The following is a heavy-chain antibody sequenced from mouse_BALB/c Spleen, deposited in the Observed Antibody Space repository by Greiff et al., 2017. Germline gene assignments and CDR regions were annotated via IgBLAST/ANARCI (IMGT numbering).Heavy chain of an antibody. CDR1: GFSLTSYG. J-gene: IGHJ3*01. V-gene: IGHV2-2*02. CDR2: IWSGGST. D-gene: IGHD2-10*01. CDR3: ARTTYYGNYGAAY. Sequence: QVQLQQSGPGLVQPSQSLSITCTVFGFSLTSYGVHWVRQSPGKGLEWLGVIWSGGSTDYNAAFISRLSISKDNSKSQVFFKMNSLQANDTAIYYCARTTYYGNYGAAYWGQGTLVTVSA.